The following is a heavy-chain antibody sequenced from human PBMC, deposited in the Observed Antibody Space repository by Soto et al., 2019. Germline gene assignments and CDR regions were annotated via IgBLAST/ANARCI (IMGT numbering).Heavy chain of an antibody. CDR2: IYGSGGT. Sequence: PSETLSLTCTVSDGYMFSYYWSWIRQPAGKGLEWIARIYGSGGTNYNPSLKSRVTMSLDTSKNKFSLRLTSVTAADTAVYYCAREGASSYASRHFDNWGPGTLVTVSS. D-gene: IGHD3-16*01. V-gene: IGHV4-4*07. CDR1: DGYMFSYY. J-gene: IGHJ4*02. CDR3: AREGASSYASRHFDN.